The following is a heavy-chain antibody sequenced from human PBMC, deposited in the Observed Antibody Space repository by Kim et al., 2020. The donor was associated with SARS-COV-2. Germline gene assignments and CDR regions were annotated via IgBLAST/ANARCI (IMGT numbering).Heavy chain of an antibody. J-gene: IGHJ3*02. CDR3: VRDRRIFGLTFGSGDGLDI. D-gene: IGHD3-3*02. Sequence: GGSLRLSCAASKFSLSSYWMSWVRQGPGKGLEWVANIKEDGSEKYYVDSVEGRFTISRDDANNSLHLEMSSLRVDDTAVYYCVRDRRIFGLTFGSGDGLDIWGQGTMVTVSS. CDR2: IKEDGSEK. V-gene: IGHV3-7*03. CDR1: KFSLSSYW.